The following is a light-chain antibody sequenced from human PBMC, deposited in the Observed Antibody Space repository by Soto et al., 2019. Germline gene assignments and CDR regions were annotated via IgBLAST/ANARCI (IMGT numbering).Light chain of an antibody. V-gene: IGKV1-5*03. J-gene: IGKJ2*01. CDR1: QSISSW. Sequence: DIQMTQSPSTLSASVGDRVTITCRASQSISSWLAWYQQKPGKAPKLLIYKASSLRSGVPSRFSGIGSGTEFTLTISSLQPDDFATYYCQQYNSYSYTFGQGTKLEIK. CDR3: QQYNSYSYT. CDR2: KAS.